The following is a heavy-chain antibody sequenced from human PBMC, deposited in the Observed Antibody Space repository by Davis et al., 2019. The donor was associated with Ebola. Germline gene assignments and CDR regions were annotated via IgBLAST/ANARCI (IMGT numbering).Heavy chain of an antibody. Sequence: GESLKISCAASGFTVSSKYMNWVRQAPGKGLEWVSVIYSGGSTYYADSVKGRFTISRDNSKNTLSLQMNSLRAEDTAVYYCARVGGMTTLIYDNWGQGTLVTVSS. D-gene: IGHD4-17*01. V-gene: IGHV3-66*02. CDR2: IYSGGST. CDR1: GFTVSSKY. CDR3: ARVGGMTTLIYDN. J-gene: IGHJ4*02.